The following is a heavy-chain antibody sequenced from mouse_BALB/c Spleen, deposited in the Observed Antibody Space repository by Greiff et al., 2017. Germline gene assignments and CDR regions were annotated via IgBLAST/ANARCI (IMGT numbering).Heavy chain of an antibody. CDR2: INPSNGRT. CDR3: ARFQVPITTDGYFDV. CDR1: GYTFTSYW. J-gene: IGHJ1*01. D-gene: IGHD1-1*01. V-gene: IGHV1S81*02. Sequence: QVQLQQPGAELVKPGASVKLSCKASGYTFTSYWMHWVKQRPGQGLEWIGEINPSNGRTNYNEKFKSKATLAVDKSSSTAYMQLSSLTSEDSAVYYCARFQVPITTDGYFDVWGAGTTVTVSS.